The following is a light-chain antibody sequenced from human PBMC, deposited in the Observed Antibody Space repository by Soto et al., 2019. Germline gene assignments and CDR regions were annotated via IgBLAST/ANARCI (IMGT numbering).Light chain of an antibody. J-gene: IGLJ2*01. CDR1: SSDVGGYNY. CDR3: SSYTSSSTLAV. CDR2: DVN. Sequence: QSALTQPASVSGSPGQSITISCTGTSSDVGGYNYVSWYQQDPGKAPKLMIYDVNNRPSGVSNRFSGSKSGNTASLTISGLQAEDEDYYYCSSYTSSSTLAVFGGGTKLTVL. V-gene: IGLV2-14*01.